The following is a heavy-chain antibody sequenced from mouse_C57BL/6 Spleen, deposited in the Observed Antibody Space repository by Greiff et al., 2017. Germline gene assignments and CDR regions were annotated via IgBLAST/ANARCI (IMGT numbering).Heavy chain of an antibody. CDR1: GYTFTSYW. V-gene: IGHV1-64*01. D-gene: IGHD1-1*01. Sequence: QVQLQQPGAELVKPGASVTLSCKASGYTFTSYWMHWVKQRPGQGLEWIGMIHPKSGSTNYNEKFKSKATLTVDKSSSTAYMQLSSLTSEDSAVYCCARGITTVVAPDYWGQGTTLTVSS. CDR3: ARGITTVVAPDY. CDR2: IHPKSGST. J-gene: IGHJ2*01.